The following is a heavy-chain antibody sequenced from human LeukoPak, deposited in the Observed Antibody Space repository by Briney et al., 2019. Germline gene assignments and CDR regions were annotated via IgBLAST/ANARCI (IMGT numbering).Heavy chain of an antibody. CDR1: GFTFSSYG. Sequence: QPGGSLRLSCAASGFTFSSYGMHWVRQAPGKGLEWVAVIWYDGSNKYYAHSVKGRFTISRDNSKNTLYLQMNSLRAEDTAVYYCARGRWPLLGMDVWGQGTTVTVSS. CDR3: ARGRWPLLGMDV. D-gene: IGHD5-24*01. CDR2: IWYDGSNK. J-gene: IGHJ6*02. V-gene: IGHV3-33*01.